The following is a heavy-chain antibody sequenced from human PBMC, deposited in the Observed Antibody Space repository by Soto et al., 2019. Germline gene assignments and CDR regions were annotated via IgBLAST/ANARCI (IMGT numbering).Heavy chain of an antibody. Sequence: SETLSLTCTVSGGSVSNGDYYWSWIRQPPGKGLEWIGYIFYSGSAHYNPSLKSRVTISIDTSKSQFSLKLSSVTAADTAVYYCARMSRYSGYASNYWGQGTLVTVSS. CDR3: ARMSRYSGYASNY. J-gene: IGHJ4*02. V-gene: IGHV4-30-4*01. D-gene: IGHD5-12*01. CDR2: IFYSGSA. CDR1: GGSVSNGDYY.